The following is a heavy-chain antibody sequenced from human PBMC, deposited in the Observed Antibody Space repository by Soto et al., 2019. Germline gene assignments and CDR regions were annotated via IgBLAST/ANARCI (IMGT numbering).Heavy chain of an antibody. J-gene: IGHJ5*02. D-gene: IGHD2-15*01. Sequence: QVQLVESGGGVVQPGRSLRLSCAASGFTFSSYGMHWVRQAPGKGLEWVAVIAYDGSNKYYADSVKGRFTISRDNSKNTLYLQMNSVRAEDAAVYYCAKDSRGPGVAATLGWFDPWGQGSLVTVSS. V-gene: IGHV3-30*18. CDR3: AKDSRGPGVAATLGWFDP. CDR1: GFTFSSYG. CDR2: IAYDGSNK.